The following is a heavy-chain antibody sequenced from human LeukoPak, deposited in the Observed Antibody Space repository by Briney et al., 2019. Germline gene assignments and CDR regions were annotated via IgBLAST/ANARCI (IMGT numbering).Heavy chain of an antibody. Sequence: SVKVSCKASGGTFSSYAISWVRQAPGQGLEWMGGIIPIFGTAHYAQKFQGRVTITADESTSTAYMELSSLRSEDTAVYYCATGPHSYYDFWSGYTLRYYYYMDVWGKGTTVTVSS. V-gene: IGHV1-69*01. CDR3: ATGPHSYYDFWSGYTLRYYYYMDV. J-gene: IGHJ6*03. D-gene: IGHD3-3*01. CDR2: IIPIFGTA. CDR1: GGTFSSYA.